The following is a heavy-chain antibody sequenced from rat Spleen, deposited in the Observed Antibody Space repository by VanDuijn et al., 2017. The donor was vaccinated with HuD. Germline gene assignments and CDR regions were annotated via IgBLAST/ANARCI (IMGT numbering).Heavy chain of an antibody. CDR2: ISSGGGGT. CDR3: ARHHYDGYYHGPVLGVMDA. CDR1: GFTFSSFP. V-gene: IGHV5-25*01. Sequence: EVQLVESGGGLVQPGRSLKLSCAASGFTFSSFPMAWVRQAPKKGLEWVASISSGGGGTYYSDSVKGRFTISRENAKSTLYLQMDSLRSEDTASYYCARHHYDGYYHGPVLGVMDAWGQGASVTVSS. J-gene: IGHJ4*01. D-gene: IGHD1-12*03.